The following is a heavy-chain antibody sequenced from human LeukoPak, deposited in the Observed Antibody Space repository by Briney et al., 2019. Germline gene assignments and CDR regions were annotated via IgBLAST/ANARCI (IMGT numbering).Heavy chain of an antibody. CDR2: IYTSGST. J-gene: IGHJ4*02. CDR3: ARGYSSSWYSDY. V-gene: IGHV4-4*07. CDR1: GGSISSYY. Sequence: SETLSLTCTVSGGSISSYYWSWIRQPAGKGLEWIGRIYTSGSTNYNPSLKSRVTISVDKSKNQFSLKLSSATAADTAVYYCARGYSSSWYSDYWGQGTLVTVSS. D-gene: IGHD6-13*01.